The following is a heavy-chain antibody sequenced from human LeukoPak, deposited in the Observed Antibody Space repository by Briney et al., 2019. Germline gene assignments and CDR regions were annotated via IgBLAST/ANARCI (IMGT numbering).Heavy chain of an antibody. Sequence: TSQTLSLTCAISGGSISSGSYSWSWIRQPPGKGLEWIGYIYPRGSTYYNPSLKSRVILSLDKSANQFSLNLSSVTAADTAVYYCARFSPRAMGNYLDFWGQGTLVTVSS. CDR1: GGSISSGSYS. CDR2: IYPRGST. D-gene: IGHD7-27*01. J-gene: IGHJ4*02. CDR3: ARFSPRAMGNYLDF. V-gene: IGHV4-30-2*01.